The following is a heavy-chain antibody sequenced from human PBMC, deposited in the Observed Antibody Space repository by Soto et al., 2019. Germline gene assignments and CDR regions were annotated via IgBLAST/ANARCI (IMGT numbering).Heavy chain of an antibody. D-gene: IGHD3-10*01. J-gene: IGHJ3*02. CDR3: ARVSMVRGVIIIPALDAFDI. CDR2: IFYTGST. V-gene: IGHV4-59*01. CDR1: DGSISSYY. Sequence: SETLSLTCTVSDGSISSYYWGWIRQPPGKGLEWIGYIFYTGSTNYNPSLKSRVTISVDTSKNQFSLKLSSVTAADTAVYYCARVSMVRGVIIIPALDAFDIWGQGTMVTVSS.